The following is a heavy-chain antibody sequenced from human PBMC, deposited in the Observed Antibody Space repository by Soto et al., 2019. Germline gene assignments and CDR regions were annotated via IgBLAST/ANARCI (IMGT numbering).Heavy chain of an antibody. CDR1: GYSFTSYW. Sequence: PGESLKISCKGSGYSFTSYWISWVRQMPGKGLEWMGRIDPSDSYTNYGPSFQGHVTISADKSISTAYLQWGSLKASDTAMYYCARHVDTAMVPDYYYYGMDVWGQGTTVTVSS. CDR2: IDPSDSYT. J-gene: IGHJ6*02. CDR3: ARHVDTAMVPDYYYYGMDV. V-gene: IGHV5-10-1*01. D-gene: IGHD5-18*01.